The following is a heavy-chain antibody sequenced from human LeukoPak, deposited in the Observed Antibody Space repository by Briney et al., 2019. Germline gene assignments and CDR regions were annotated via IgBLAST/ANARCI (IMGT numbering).Heavy chain of an antibody. D-gene: IGHD6-13*01. Sequence: GRSLRLSCAASGFTFSSYAMHWVRQAPGKGLEWVAVISYDGSNEYYADSVKGRFTISRDNSKNTLYLQMNSLRAEDTAVYYCARANSSSWCFDYWGQGTLVTVSS. CDR2: ISYDGSNE. V-gene: IGHV3-30*04. CDR3: ARANSSSWCFDY. CDR1: GFTFSSYA. J-gene: IGHJ4*02.